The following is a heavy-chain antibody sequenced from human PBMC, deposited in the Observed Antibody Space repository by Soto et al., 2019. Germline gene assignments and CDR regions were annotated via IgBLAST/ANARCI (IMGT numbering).Heavy chain of an antibody. J-gene: IGHJ4*02. Sequence: LRLSCAGSGFTFSNYAMTWVRQAPGKGLEWVSSISNRGSDTYYVDSVKGRFTISRDNSKNTLYLQMNSLIAEDTAVYYCAKDTYSSSWYFWGQGTLVTVSS. CDR1: GFTFSNYA. V-gene: IGHV3-23*01. D-gene: IGHD6-13*01. CDR2: ISNRGSDT. CDR3: AKDTYSSSWYF.